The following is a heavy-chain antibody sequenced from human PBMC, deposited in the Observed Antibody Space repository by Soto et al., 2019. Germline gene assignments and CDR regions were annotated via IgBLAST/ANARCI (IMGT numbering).Heavy chain of an antibody. Sequence: GGSLRLSCAASGFTFSSYAMHWVRQAPGKGLEWVAGISYDGSNKYYADSVKGRFTISRDNSKNTLYLQMNSLRAEDTAVYYCARGTSSLTRFDYWGQGTMITV. CDR2: ISYDGSNK. V-gene: IGHV3-30-3*01. D-gene: IGHD2-2*01. CDR1: GFTFSSYA. CDR3: ARGTSSLTRFDY. J-gene: IGHJ4*02.